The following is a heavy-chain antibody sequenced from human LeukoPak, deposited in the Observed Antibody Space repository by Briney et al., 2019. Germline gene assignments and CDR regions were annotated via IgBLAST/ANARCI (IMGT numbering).Heavy chain of an antibody. Sequence: SETLSLTCTVSGGSISSSTYYWGWIRQPPGKGLEWIGNIYYRGSTYYNPSLKSRVTISVDTSKNQFSLKLSSVTAADTAVYYCAAVYGSGRYTPINWFDPRGQGTLVTVSS. J-gene: IGHJ5*02. CDR3: AAVYGSGRYTPINWFDP. CDR2: IYYRGST. V-gene: IGHV4-39*07. D-gene: IGHD3-10*01. CDR1: GGSISSSTYY.